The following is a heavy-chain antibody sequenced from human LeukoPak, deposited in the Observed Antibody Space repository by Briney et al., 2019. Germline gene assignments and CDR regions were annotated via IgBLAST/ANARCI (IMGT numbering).Heavy chain of an antibody. CDR3: AREFLPPSSGYLTIDY. CDR1: GGSISSGSYY. V-gene: IGHV4-61*02. D-gene: IGHD3-22*01. Sequence: PSETLSLTCTVSGGSISSGSYYWSWIRQPAGKGLEWIGRIYTSGSTNYNPSLKSRVTVSVDTSKNQFSLKLSSVTAADTAVYYCAREFLPPSSGYLTIDYWGQGTLVTVSS. J-gene: IGHJ4*02. CDR2: IYTSGST.